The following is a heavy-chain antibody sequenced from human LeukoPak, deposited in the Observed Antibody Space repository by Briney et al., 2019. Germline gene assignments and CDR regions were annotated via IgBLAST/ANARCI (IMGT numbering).Heavy chain of an antibody. CDR1: GYTFTGYH. J-gene: IGHJ4*02. CDR2: ISAYNGDT. D-gene: IGHD3-22*01. V-gene: IGHV1-18*04. Sequence: ASVKVSCKASGYTFTGYHMHWVRQAPGQGLEWMGWISAYNGDTMYAQNLQGRVTMTTDTSTTTAYMELRSLRSDDTAMYYCARDPSNSSGYHAHFDSWGQGTLVTVSS. CDR3: ARDPSNSSGYHAHFDS.